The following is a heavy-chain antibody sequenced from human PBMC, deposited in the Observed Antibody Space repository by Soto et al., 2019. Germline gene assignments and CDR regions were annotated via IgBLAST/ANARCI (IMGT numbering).Heavy chain of an antibody. J-gene: IGHJ4*02. D-gene: IGHD4-17*01. CDR3: ARRLTTSVTALGY. CDR2: ISGDGINK. Sequence: QTGGSLRLSCSGSGFTFGDYAINWVRQAPGKGLEWVAVISGDGINKYIPHSVKGRFVISRDNSKNSVFLQMSSLGPQDTAIYYCARRLTTSVTALGYWGQGTLVTVSS. CDR1: GFTFGDYA. V-gene: IGHV3-30*09.